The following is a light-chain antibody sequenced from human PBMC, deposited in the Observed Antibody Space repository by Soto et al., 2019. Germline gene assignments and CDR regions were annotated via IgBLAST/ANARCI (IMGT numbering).Light chain of an antibody. V-gene: IGKV1-5*03. CDR2: KAS. Sequence: DLEITLSPSTMSASVRDGLTPMCGASQSISSWLAWYQQKPGKAPKLLIYKASSLESGVPSRFSGSGSGTEFTLTISSLQPDDFATYYCQQYNSYSRTFGQGTKVDIK. J-gene: IGKJ1*01. CDR3: QQYNSYSRT. CDR1: QSISSW.